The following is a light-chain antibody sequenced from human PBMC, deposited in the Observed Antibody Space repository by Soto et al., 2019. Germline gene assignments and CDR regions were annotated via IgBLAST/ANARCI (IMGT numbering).Light chain of an antibody. J-gene: IGKJ1*01. V-gene: IGKV1-5*01. CDR2: DVS. CDR3: QQYNGFWS. CDR1: QSVGTW. Sequence: DIQMTQSPTTLSASVGDRVTITCRASQSVGTWLAWYQQKPGRAPKLLIYDVSTLESGVPSRFSGSGSGTEFTLTISNLQAEDFEVYYCQQYNGFWSFGRGTKVEIK.